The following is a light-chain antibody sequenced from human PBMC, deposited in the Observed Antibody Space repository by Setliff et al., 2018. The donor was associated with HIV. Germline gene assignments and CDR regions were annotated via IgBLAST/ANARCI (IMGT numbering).Light chain of an antibody. CDR2: EGS. Sequence: ALAQPASVSGSPGQSITISCTGTSSDVGSYNLVSWYQQHPGKAPKLMIYEGSKRPSGVSNRFSGSKSGNTASLTISGLQAEDEADYYCCSNTGSNTYVFGTGTKVTVL. CDR1: SSDVGSYNL. CDR3: CSNTGSNTYV. J-gene: IGLJ1*01. V-gene: IGLV2-23*01.